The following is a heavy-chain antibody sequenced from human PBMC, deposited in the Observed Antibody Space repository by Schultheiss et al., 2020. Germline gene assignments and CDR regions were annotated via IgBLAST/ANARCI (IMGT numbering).Heavy chain of an antibody. V-gene: IGHV3-7*01. Sequence: GGSLRLSCAASGFTFSSYWMSWVRQAPGKGLEWVANIKQDGSEKYYVDSVKGRFTISRDNAKNSLYLQMNSLRAEDTAVYYCARTREGGLLLFDYWGQGTLVTVSS. CDR1: GFTFSSYW. D-gene: IGHD3-22*01. CDR3: ARTREGGLLLFDY. CDR2: IKQDGSEK. J-gene: IGHJ4*02.